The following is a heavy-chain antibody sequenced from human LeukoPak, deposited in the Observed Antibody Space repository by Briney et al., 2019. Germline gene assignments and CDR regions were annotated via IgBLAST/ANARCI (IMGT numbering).Heavy chain of an antibody. Sequence: TLSLTCTVSGDSISSDNFYWSWIRQPAGKGLEWIGHIYASGSTNYRPSLKSRVTISVDKSNNQFSLRLNSVTAADTAVYYCARDVLWFGESIEKYYYYYMDVWGKGTTVTVSS. D-gene: IGHD3-10*01. J-gene: IGHJ6*03. CDR1: GDSISSDNFY. V-gene: IGHV4-61*09. CDR3: ARDVLWFGESIEKYYYYYMDV. CDR2: IYASGST.